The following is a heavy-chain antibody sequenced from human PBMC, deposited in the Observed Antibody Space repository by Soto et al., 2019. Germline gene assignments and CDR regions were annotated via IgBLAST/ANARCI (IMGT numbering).Heavy chain of an antibody. V-gene: IGHV3-49*03. CDR2: IRSKAYGGTT. J-gene: IGHJ6*02. CDR1: GFTFGDYA. Sequence: GGSLRLSCTASGFTFGDYAMSWFRQAPGKGLECVGFIRSKAYGGTTEYAASVKGRFTISRDDSKSIAYLQMNSLKTEDTAVYYCTRDYDFWSGYYPDYYYYGMDVWGQGTTVTVSS. D-gene: IGHD3-3*01. CDR3: TRDYDFWSGYYPDYYYYGMDV.